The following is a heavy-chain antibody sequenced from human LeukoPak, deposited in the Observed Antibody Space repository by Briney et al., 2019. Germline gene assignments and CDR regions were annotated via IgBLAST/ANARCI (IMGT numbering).Heavy chain of an antibody. CDR1: GGSISSYY. Sequence: SETLSLTCTVSGGSISSYYWSWVRQPPGKGLEWIGYVSYSGSTDYNPSLKGRVIISIDTSKTQFSLRLSSVTAADTAVYYCARENDRYGRIDYWGQGTQVTVSS. V-gene: IGHV4-59*01. CDR3: ARENDRYGRIDY. J-gene: IGHJ4*02. D-gene: IGHD5-18*01. CDR2: VSYSGST.